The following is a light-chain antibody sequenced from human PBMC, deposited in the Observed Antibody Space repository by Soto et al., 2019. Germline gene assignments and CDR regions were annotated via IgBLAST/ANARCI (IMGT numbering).Light chain of an antibody. CDR2: EVT. CDR3: CSYVSSKTYL. Sequence: QSVLTQPASVSGSRGQSITISCTGTRLDVGGYNYVSWYQQQPGKAPKLIIYEVTNRPSGVSDRFSGSKSDNTASLTISGLQTEDEADYYCCSYVSSKTYLFGTGTKLTVL. CDR1: RLDVGGYNY. J-gene: IGLJ1*01. V-gene: IGLV2-14*03.